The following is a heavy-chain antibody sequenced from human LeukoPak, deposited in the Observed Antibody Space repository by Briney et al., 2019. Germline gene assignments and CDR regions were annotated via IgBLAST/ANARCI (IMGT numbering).Heavy chain of an antibody. Sequence: ASVKVSCKASGGTFSSYAISWVRQAPAQGVEWMGGIIPIFGTANYVQKFQGRVTITTDESTSTAYMELSSLRSEDTPVYYCARGSTPAGVVAFDIWGQGTMVTVSS. CDR3: ARGSTPAGVVAFDI. V-gene: IGHV1-69*05. CDR2: IIPIFGTA. J-gene: IGHJ3*02. CDR1: GGTFSSYA. D-gene: IGHD3-3*01.